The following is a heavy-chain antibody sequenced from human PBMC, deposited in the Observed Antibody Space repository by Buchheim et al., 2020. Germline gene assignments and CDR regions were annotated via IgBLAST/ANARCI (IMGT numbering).Heavy chain of an antibody. V-gene: IGHV3-23*01. Sequence: EVELLESGGGLVQPGGSLRLSCAASGFTFSSYAMSWVRQAPGKGLEWVSTINGVGTTTYYGDSVQGRFTISRANSTNMLYLQMNSLRAEDSALYCCANNRNSGWSHQYWGQGTL. CDR1: GFTFSSYA. J-gene: IGHJ4*02. D-gene: IGHD6-19*01. CDR3: ANNRNSGWSHQY. CDR2: INGVGTTT.